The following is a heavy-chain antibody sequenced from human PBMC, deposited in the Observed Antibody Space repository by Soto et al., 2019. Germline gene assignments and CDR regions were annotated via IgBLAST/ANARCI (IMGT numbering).Heavy chain of an antibody. CDR1: GFTFSSYG. CDR2: ISYDGSNK. V-gene: IGHV3-30*18. Sequence: GSLRLSCAASGFTFSSYGMHWVRQAPGKGLEWVAVISYDGSNKYYADSVKGRFTISKDNSKNTLYLQMNSLRAEDTAVYYCAKGSGMDVWGQGTTVTVSS. CDR3: AKGSGMDV. J-gene: IGHJ6*02.